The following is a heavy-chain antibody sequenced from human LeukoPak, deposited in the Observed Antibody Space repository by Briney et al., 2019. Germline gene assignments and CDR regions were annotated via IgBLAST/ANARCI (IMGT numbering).Heavy chain of an antibody. J-gene: IGHJ4*02. CDR2: IRYDGSNK. V-gene: IGHV3-30*02. Sequence: PGGSLRLSCAASGFTFSSYGMHWVRQAPGKGLEWVAFIRYDGSNKYYADSVKGRFTISRDNSKNTLYLQMNSLRAEDTAVYYCAKAPFPRQAYCGGDCYGGVDYWGQGTLVTVSS. D-gene: IGHD2-21*01. CDR3: AKAPFPRQAYCGGDCYGGVDY. CDR1: GFTFSSYG.